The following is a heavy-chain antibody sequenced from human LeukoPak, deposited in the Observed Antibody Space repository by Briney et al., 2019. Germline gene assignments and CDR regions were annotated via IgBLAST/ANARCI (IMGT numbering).Heavy chain of an antibody. D-gene: IGHD3-22*01. CDR3: ASAMIGVPDDAFDI. CDR1: GGSLCGYY. CDR2: INHSGGT. J-gene: IGHJ3*02. Sequence: SQTLSLTCAVYGGSLCGYYWSWIRQPPRKGLEWIGEINHSGGTNYNPSLKSRVTISVDTSKNQFSLQLSSVTAADTAVYYCASAMIGVPDDAFDIWGQGTMVTVSS. V-gene: IGHV4-34*01.